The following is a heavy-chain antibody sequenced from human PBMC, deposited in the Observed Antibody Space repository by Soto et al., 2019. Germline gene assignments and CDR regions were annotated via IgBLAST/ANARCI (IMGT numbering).Heavy chain of an antibody. D-gene: IGHD3-22*01. CDR1: GFTFRNYA. CDR2: ITGSGSDT. V-gene: IGHV3-23*01. Sequence: EAQLLESAGGLVQPGGSLRLSCAASGFTFRNYAMSWVRQAPAKGLEWFSAITGSGSDTYHADSVKGRFTISRDNSNNMLYLQMNSLGADDTAVYYCAKGSADSRPYYFDSWGQGTLVTVSS. CDR3: AKGSADSRPYYFDS. J-gene: IGHJ4*02.